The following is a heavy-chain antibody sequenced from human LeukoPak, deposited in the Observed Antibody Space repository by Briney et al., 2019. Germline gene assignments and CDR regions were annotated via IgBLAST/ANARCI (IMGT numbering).Heavy chain of an antibody. D-gene: IGHD2-15*01. CDR3: ARLEYCSGGSCCSRPSDY. J-gene: IGHJ4*02. CDR2: IIPIFGSA. CDR1: GGTFSSYA. V-gene: IGHV1-69*13. Sequence: GASVKVSCKASGGTFSSYAISWVRQAPGQGLEWMGGIIPIFGSANYAQKFQGRVTITADESTSTAYMELSSLRSEDTAVYYCARLEYCSGGSCCSRPSDYWGQGTLVTVSS.